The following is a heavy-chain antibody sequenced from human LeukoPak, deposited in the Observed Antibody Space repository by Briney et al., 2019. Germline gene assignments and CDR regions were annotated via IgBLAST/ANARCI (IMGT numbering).Heavy chain of an antibody. CDR1: GGSMTTHH. V-gene: IGHV4-59*11. CDR2: VFDSGRT. Sequence: SETLSLTCTVSGGSMTTHHWNWIRQTPGKGLEWVGYVFDSGRTKENPSLKSRVTLSADTSKNQLSLRLSSVTAADTAVYYCTTIKRGNIFGYFDFWGQGILVTVSS. CDR3: TTIKRGNIFGYFDF. D-gene: IGHD5-18*01. J-gene: IGHJ4*02.